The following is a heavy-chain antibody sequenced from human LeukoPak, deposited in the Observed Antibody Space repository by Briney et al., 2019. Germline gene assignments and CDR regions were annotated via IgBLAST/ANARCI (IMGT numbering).Heavy chain of an antibody. D-gene: IGHD6-19*01. CDR3: AKGSVAGTWNYIGD. V-gene: IGHV3-30*18. J-gene: IGHJ4*02. CDR2: ISYDGSDR. Sequence: PGGSLRLSCAASEFTFNSYGMYWVRQAPGKGLEWVAVISYDGSDRYYADSVKGRFTISRDNSKNTLYLQMDSLRPEDTAVYYCAKGSVAGTWNYIGDWGQGTLVTVSS. CDR1: EFTFNSYG.